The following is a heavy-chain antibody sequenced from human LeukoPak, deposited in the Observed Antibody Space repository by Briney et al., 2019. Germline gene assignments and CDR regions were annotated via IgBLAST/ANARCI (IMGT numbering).Heavy chain of an antibody. V-gene: IGHV1-2*02. J-gene: IGHJ4*02. CDR2: INPNSGGT. Sequence: ASVKVSCKASAYTFTGYYMHWVRQAPGQGLEWMGWINPNSGGTNYAQKFQGRVTMTRDTSTSTVYMELSSLRSEDTAVYYCAREGKDSSGSPAAVFDYWGQGTLVTVSS. D-gene: IGHD3-22*01. CDR3: AREGKDSSGSPAAVFDY. CDR1: AYTFTGYY.